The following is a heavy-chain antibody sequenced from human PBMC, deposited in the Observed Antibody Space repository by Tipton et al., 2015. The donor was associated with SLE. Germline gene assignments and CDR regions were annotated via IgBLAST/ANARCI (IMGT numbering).Heavy chain of an antibody. J-gene: IGHJ4*02. CDR1: GFTFSSYT. Sequence: SLRLSCAASGFTFSSYTMNWVRQAPGKGLEWVSSISGDSSYIFYADSLKGRFTISRDNAKNSLYLQMNSLRAEDTAVYYCARDSPTVAGTFDSWGQGTLVIVSA. CDR2: ISGDSSYI. V-gene: IGHV3-21*01. CDR3: ARDSPTVAGTFDS. D-gene: IGHD6-19*01.